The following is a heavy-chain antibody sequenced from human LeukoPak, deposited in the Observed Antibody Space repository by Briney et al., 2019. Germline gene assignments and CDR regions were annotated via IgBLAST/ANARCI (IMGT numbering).Heavy chain of an antibody. J-gene: IGHJ4*02. Sequence: GGSLRLSCAASGFTFSSYEMNWVRRAPGKGLERVSYISSSGSTIYYADSVKGRFTISRDNSKNTLFLQMNSLRAEDTAVYYCAKDRAQQLVLDFWGQGTLVTVSS. D-gene: IGHD6-13*01. CDR1: GFTFSSYE. CDR2: ISSSGSTI. V-gene: IGHV3-48*03. CDR3: AKDRAQQLVLDF.